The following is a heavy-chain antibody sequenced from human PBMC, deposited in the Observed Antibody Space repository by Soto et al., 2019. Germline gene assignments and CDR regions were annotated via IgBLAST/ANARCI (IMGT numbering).Heavy chain of an antibody. Sequence: PGGSLRPSCAASGFTFSSYWMHWVRQAPGKGLVWVSRINSDGSSTSYADSVKGRFTISRDNAKNTLYLQMNSLRAEDTAVYYCASLGCASCFPTGYWGQGTLVTVSS. CDR3: ASLGCASCFPTGY. D-gene: IGHD2-2*01. V-gene: IGHV3-74*01. CDR2: INSDGSST. J-gene: IGHJ4*02. CDR1: GFTFSSYW.